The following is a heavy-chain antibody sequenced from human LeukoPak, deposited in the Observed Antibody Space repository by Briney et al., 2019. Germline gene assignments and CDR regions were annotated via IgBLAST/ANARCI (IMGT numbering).Heavy chain of an antibody. CDR2: INHSGST. CDR3: ARVRGDDYGGNERDAFDI. V-gene: IGHV4-34*01. Sequence: PSETLSLTCAVYGGSFSGYYWSWIRQPPGKGLEWIGEINHSGSTNYNPSLKSRVTISVDTSKNQFSLKLSSVTAADTAVYYCARVRGDDYGGNERDAFDIWGQGTMVTVSS. D-gene: IGHD4-23*01. CDR1: GGSFSGYY. J-gene: IGHJ3*02.